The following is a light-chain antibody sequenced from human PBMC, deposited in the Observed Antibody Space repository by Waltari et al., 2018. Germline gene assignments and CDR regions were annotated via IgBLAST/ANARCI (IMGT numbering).Light chain of an antibody. Sequence: DIVMTQSPDSLAVSLGERATINCKSSQSVFYSPNNKNYLSWYQQKPGQPPKLLIYWASTRESGVPDRFSGSGSGTDFTLTISSLQAEDVALYFCQQYYGSPFTFGGWTKVEIK. J-gene: IGKJ4*01. CDR3: QQYYGSPFT. CDR2: WAS. V-gene: IGKV4-1*01. CDR1: QSVFYSPNNKNY.